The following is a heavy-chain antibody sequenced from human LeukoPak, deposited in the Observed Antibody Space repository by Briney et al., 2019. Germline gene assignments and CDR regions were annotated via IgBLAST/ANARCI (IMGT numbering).Heavy chain of an antibody. CDR1: TFTYSSYW. J-gene: IGHJ5*02. CDR2: IKDDGSEK. CDR3: ARRGTYQNWFDP. Sequence: GGSLRLSCAASTFTYSSYWMSWVRQAPGKGLEWVATIKDDGSEKYYVDSVSGRFTISRDNAKNSLYLQMNSLRAEDTAVYYCARRGTYQNWFDPWGQGTLVTVSS. V-gene: IGHV3-7*01. D-gene: IGHD3-16*01.